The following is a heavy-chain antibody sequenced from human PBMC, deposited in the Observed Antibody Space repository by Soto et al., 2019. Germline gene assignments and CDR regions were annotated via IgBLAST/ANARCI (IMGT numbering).Heavy chain of an antibody. CDR1: GYSISSGYH. CDR2: VHYSGNT. CDR3: ARQDRVVAEGRWFDP. J-gene: IGHJ5*02. D-gene: IGHD2-15*01. V-gene: IGHV4-38-2*02. Sequence: PSETLSLTCTVSGYSISSGYHWAWIRQPPGKGLEWLGSVHYSGNTYYNPSLKSRLTISVDKSKNQFSLNLSSVTAADTAVYYCARQDRVVAEGRWFDPWGQGTLVTV.